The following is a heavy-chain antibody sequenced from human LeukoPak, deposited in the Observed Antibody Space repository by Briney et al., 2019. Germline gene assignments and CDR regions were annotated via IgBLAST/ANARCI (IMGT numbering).Heavy chain of an antibody. CDR2: TIPIFGTA. V-gene: IGHV1-69*05. J-gene: IGHJ6*03. CDR3: ARSPHSPTYMDV. Sequence: GASVKVSCKASGGTFSSYAISWVRQAPGQGLEWMGGTIPIFGTANYAQKFQGRVTITTDESTSTAYMELSSLRSEDTAVYYCARSPHSPTYMDVWGKGTTVTVSS. CDR1: GGTFSSYA. D-gene: IGHD3-3*02.